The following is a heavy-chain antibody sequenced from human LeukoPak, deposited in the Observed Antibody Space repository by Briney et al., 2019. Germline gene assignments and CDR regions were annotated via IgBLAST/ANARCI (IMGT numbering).Heavy chain of an antibody. J-gene: IGHJ4*02. CDR1: GFTLSAYT. V-gene: IGHV3-21*01. CDR2: FTSSSSSI. Sequence: PGGSLRLSCAASGFTLSAYTISWVREAPGQGLEWASSFTSSSSSISYADSVQGRFTISRDNAKNSLYLHLNSLRAEDTAVYYCARGWGFYYFDSWGQGNLVTVSS. D-gene: IGHD2/OR15-2a*01. CDR3: ARGWGFYYFDS.